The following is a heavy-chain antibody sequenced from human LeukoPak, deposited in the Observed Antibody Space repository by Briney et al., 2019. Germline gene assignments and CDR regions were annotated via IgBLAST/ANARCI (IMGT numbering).Heavy chain of an antibody. CDR3: AKDMELVYFDY. J-gene: IGHJ4*02. CDR1: GFTFGDYA. D-gene: IGHD6-6*01. V-gene: IGHV3-23*01. CDR2: ISGSGGST. Sequence: GGSLRLSCTASGFTFGDYAMSWVRQAPGKGLEWVSAISGSGGSTYYADSVKGRFTISRDNSKNTLYLQMNSLRAEDTAVYYCAKDMELVYFDYWGQGTLATVSS.